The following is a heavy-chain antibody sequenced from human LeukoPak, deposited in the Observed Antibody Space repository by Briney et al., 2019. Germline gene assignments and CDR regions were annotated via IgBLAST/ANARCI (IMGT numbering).Heavy chain of an antibody. D-gene: IGHD3-16*02. CDR1: GFNVSGNY. V-gene: IGHV3-53*04. Sequence: GGSLRLSCAASGFNVSGNYMSWVRQAPGKGLEWVSVIYCGGSTNYADSVKGRFTISRHNSKNTLNLQMNSLRAEDTAVYYCATNSYADVWGSYRRAYYYGMDVWGQGNTVTVS. CDR3: ATNSYADVWGSYRRAYYYGMDV. J-gene: IGHJ6*02. CDR2: IYCGGST.